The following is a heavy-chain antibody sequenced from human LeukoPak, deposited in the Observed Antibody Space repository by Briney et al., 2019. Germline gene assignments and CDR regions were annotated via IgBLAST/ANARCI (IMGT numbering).Heavy chain of an antibody. D-gene: IGHD3-10*01. CDR1: GGSVSSGSYY. Sequence: SETLSLTCTVSGGSVSSGSYYWSWIRQPPGKGLEWIGYIYYSGSTNYNPSLKSRGTISVDTSKNQLSLKLSSVTAADTAVYYCARDSWFGELLYYWGQGTLVSVSS. CDR2: IYYSGST. V-gene: IGHV4-61*01. CDR3: ARDSWFGELLYY. J-gene: IGHJ4*02.